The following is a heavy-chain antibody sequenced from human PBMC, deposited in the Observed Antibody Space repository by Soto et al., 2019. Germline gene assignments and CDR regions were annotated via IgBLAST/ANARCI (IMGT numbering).Heavy chain of an antibody. CDR2: IYYSGST. J-gene: IGHJ4*02. Sequence: SETLSLTCTVSGGSISSSSYYWGWIRQPPGKGLEWIGSIYYSGSTYYNPSLKSRVTISVDTSKNQFSLKLSSVTAADTAVYYCARDRNIVATIYFDYWGQGTLVTVSS. V-gene: IGHV4-39*02. CDR3: ARDRNIVATIYFDY. D-gene: IGHD5-12*01. CDR1: GGSISSSSYY.